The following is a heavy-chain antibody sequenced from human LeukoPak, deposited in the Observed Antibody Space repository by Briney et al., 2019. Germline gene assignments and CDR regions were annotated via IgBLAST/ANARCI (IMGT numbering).Heavy chain of an antibody. Sequence: ASVKVSCKASGYTFTNFGITYGISWVRQAPEQGLEWMGWINTYNGNTNYAQKLQGRVTMTTDTSTNTAYMELRSLRSEDTAVYYCARSKVLRFLEWFETDDYWGQGTLVTVSS. CDR2: INTYNGNT. CDR3: ARSKVLRFLEWFETDDY. CDR1: GYTFTNFGITYG. D-gene: IGHD3-3*01. V-gene: IGHV1-18*01. J-gene: IGHJ4*02.